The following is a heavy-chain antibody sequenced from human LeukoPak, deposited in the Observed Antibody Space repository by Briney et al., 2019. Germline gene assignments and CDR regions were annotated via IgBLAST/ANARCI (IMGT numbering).Heavy chain of an antibody. Sequence: ASVKVSCKASGYTFTSYDINWVRQATGQGLEWMGWMNPNSGNTGYAQKFQGRVTITRNTSISTAYTELSSLRSEDTAVYYCAGHYYDSSGYQPWGQGTLVTVSS. CDR3: AGHYYDSSGYQP. J-gene: IGHJ5*02. CDR2: MNPNSGNT. D-gene: IGHD3-22*01. V-gene: IGHV1-8*03. CDR1: GYTFTSYD.